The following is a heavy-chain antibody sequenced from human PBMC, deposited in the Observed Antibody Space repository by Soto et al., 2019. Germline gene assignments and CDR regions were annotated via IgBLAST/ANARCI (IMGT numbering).Heavy chain of an antibody. D-gene: IGHD1-26*01. CDR1: GYTFTSYG. Sequence: GASVKVSCKASGYTFTSYGISWVRQTPGQGLEWMGWISAYNSNKNYAQKLQGRVTMTTDTSTSTAYMELRSLRSDDTAVYFCARDRLGATGDYWGQGTLVTVSS. CDR3: ARDRLGATGDY. J-gene: IGHJ4*02. CDR2: ISAYNSNK. V-gene: IGHV1-18*01.